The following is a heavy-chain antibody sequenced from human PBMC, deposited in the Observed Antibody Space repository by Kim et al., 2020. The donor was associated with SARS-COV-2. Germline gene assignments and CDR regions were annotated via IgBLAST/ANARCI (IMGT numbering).Heavy chain of an antibody. D-gene: IGHD6-6*01. CDR2: IRSKAYGGTT. J-gene: IGHJ6*02. Sequence: GGSLRLSCTASGFTFGDYAMSWFRQAPGKGLEWVGFIRSKAYGGTTEYAASVKGRFTISRDDSKSIAYLQMNSLKTEDTAVYYCTRARPARRNRPWYYYYGMDVWGQGTTVTVSS. V-gene: IGHV3-49*03. CDR3: TRARPARRNRPWYYYYGMDV. CDR1: GFTFGDYA.